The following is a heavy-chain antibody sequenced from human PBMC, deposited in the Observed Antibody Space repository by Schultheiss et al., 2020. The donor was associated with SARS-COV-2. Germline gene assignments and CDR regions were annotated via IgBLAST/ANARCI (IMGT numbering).Heavy chain of an antibody. CDR2: IYYSGST. V-gene: IGHV4-39*07. CDR1: GGSISSSSYY. Sequence: SQTLSLTCTVSGGSISSSSYYWGWIRQPPGKGLEWIGSIYYSGSTNYNPSLKSRVTISVDTSKNQFSLKLSSVTAADTAVYYCARDLSRQYASWGQGTLVTVSS. D-gene: IGHD2-8*01. J-gene: IGHJ4*02. CDR3: ARDLSRQYAS.